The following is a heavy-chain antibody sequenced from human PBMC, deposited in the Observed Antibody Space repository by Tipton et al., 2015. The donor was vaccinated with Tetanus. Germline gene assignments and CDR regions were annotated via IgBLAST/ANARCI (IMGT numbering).Heavy chain of an antibody. CDR2: IYFSGHT. Sequence: TLSLTCTVSGGPLRSYYWSWIRQSPGKGLEWLGYIYFSGHTRYNPSLKSRTTMSVDRSKSQFSLEVTSVTAADTAVYFCARGPLENEGYFDSWGQGILVTVTA. CDR1: GGPLRSYY. D-gene: IGHD1-1*01. J-gene: IGHJ4*02. V-gene: IGHV4-59*01. CDR3: ARGPLENEGYFDS.